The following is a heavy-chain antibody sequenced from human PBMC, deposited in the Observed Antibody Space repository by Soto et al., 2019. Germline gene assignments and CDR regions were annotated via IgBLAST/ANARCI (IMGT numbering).Heavy chain of an antibody. Sequence: QITLKESGPTLVKPTQTLTLTCTFSGFSLSTSGVGVGWIRQPPGKALEWLALIYWDDDKRYSPSLKSRLTITKDTSKNQVVLTMTNMDPVDTATYYCARVLEIFGVVIINWFDPWGQGTLVTVSS. V-gene: IGHV2-5*02. CDR3: ARVLEIFGVVIINWFDP. D-gene: IGHD3-3*01. CDR2: IYWDDDK. J-gene: IGHJ5*02. CDR1: GFSLSTSGVG.